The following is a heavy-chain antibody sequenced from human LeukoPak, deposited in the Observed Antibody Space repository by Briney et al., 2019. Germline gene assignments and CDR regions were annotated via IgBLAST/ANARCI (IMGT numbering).Heavy chain of an antibody. J-gene: IGHJ4*02. V-gene: IGHV4-61*02. Sequence: PSETLSLTCSVFGGSVTSDSHYWSWIRQPAGKGLEWIGRIYSIGSANYDPSLKSRVTISVDTPKNQFSLKLNSVTAADTAVYYCARAYSPLDYFDYWGQGTLVTVSS. D-gene: IGHD5-12*01. CDR3: ARAYSPLDYFDY. CDR2: IYSIGSA. CDR1: GGSVTSDSHY.